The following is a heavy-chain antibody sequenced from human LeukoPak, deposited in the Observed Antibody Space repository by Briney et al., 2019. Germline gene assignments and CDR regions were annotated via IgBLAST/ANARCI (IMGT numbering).Heavy chain of an antibody. D-gene: IGHD3-22*01. J-gene: IGHJ4*02. CDR2: IIPIFGTA. CDR3: ASDGTYYYDSSGYYLGY. CDR1: GGTFSSYA. Sequence: ASVKVSCKASGGTFSSYAISWLRQAPGQGLEWMGRIIPIFGTANYAQKFQGRVTITTDESTSTAYMELSSLRSEDTAVYYCASDGTYYYDSSGYYLGYWGQGTLVTVSS. V-gene: IGHV1-69*05.